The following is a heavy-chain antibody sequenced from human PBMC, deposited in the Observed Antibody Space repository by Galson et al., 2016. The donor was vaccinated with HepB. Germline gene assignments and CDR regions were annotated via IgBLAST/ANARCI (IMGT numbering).Heavy chain of an antibody. V-gene: IGHV3-30-3*01. D-gene: IGHD6-19*01. CDR2: ISYHGSDK. CDR1: GFSFSNYW. Sequence: SLRLSCAASGFSFSNYWMSWVRQAPGKGLEWVAAISYHGSDKYYADSVRGRFTISRDNFNNTLYLQMNSLRTEDTAVYYCARELSLVPGKGGHFDLWGQGTLVTVSS. CDR3: ARELSLVPGKGGHFDL. J-gene: IGHJ5*02.